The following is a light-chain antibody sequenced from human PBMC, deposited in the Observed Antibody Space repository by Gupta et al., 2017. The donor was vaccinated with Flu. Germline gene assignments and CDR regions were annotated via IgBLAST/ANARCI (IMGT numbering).Light chain of an antibody. CDR2: SEN. J-gene: IGLJ1*01. V-gene: IGLV3-19*01. Sequence: SSELTQDPDVSVALGQTVRITCHGDSLRGYYASWYQQQPGQAPVLVIYSENTRPSGIPDRFSGSSSGNTASLTITGAQAEDEADYYCNTRDSSGNHYIFGSGTKVTVV. CDR3: NTRDSSGNHYI. CDR1: SLRGYY.